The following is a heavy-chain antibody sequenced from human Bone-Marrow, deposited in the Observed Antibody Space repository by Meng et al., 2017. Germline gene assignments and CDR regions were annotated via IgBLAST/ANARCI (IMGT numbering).Heavy chain of an antibody. CDR3: ARDSGKYYDFWSGYLEGLDY. D-gene: IGHD3-3*01. Sequence: GGSLRLSCAASGFTFSSYWMSWVRQAPGKGLEWVANIKQDGSEKYYVDSVKGRFTISRDNAKNSLYLQMNSLRAEDTAVYYCARDSGKYYDFWSGYLEGLDYWGQGTLVTVSS. V-gene: IGHV3-7*03. CDR1: GFTFSSYW. J-gene: IGHJ4*02. CDR2: IKQDGSEK.